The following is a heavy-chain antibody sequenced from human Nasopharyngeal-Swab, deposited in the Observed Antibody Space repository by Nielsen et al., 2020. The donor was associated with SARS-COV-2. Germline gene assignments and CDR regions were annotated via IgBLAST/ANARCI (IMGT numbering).Heavy chain of an antibody. CDR3: ARAGWHTPYVDS. V-gene: IGHV4-34*01. Sequence: WIRQPPGKGLEWIGEIDHSGNSNHNSSLKSRVTVSVDTSKNQFSLHVKSLTAADSAVYYCARAGWHTPYVDSWGQGTRVTVSS. J-gene: IGHJ5*01. D-gene: IGHD2-15*01. CDR2: IDHSGNS.